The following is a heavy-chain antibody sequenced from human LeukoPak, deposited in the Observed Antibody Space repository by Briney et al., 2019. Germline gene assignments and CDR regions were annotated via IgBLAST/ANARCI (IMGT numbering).Heavy chain of an antibody. J-gene: IGHJ4*02. V-gene: IGHV1-8*01. D-gene: IGHD5-18*01. CDR2: MNPNSGNT. CDR1: GYTFTIYD. Sequence: GASVTVSCKSSGYTFTIYDINWVRQASGQGLEWMGWMNPNSGNTAYAQRFQGRVTMTRNTSISTAYMELSSLRSEDTAVYYCARRITAMIAGLDSWGQGTLVTVSS. CDR3: ARRITAMIAGLDS.